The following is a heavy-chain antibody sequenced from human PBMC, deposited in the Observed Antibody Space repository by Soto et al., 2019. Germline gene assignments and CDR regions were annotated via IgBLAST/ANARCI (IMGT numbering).Heavy chain of an antibody. CDR1: GYSLTSYW. Sequence: GASLKRSCKGSGYSLTSYWIGSVRQMPGKGLEWMGIIYPGDSDTRYSPSFQGQVTISADKSITTAYLQWSSLKASDTAMYYCARTAGASKYYYGVDVWGQGTTGTVSS. V-gene: IGHV5-51*01. J-gene: IGHJ6*02. CDR2: IYPGDSDT. D-gene: IGHD6-19*01. CDR3: ARTAGASKYYYGVDV.